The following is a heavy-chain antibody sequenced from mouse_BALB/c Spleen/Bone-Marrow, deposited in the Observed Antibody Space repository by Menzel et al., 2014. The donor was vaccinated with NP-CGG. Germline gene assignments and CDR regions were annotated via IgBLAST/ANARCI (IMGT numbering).Heavy chain of an antibody. CDR3: AREGYGSSYGFAY. J-gene: IGHJ3*01. D-gene: IGHD1-1*01. Sequence: DVKLQESGPELVKPGASMKISCKASGYSFAGYTMNWVKQSHGKNLEWIGLINPYNGGSSYNQKFKGKATLTVDKSSSTAYMELLSLTSEDSAVYYCAREGYGSSYGFAYWGQGTLVTVSA. CDR2: INPYNGGS. CDR1: GYSFAGYT. V-gene: IGHV1-31*01.